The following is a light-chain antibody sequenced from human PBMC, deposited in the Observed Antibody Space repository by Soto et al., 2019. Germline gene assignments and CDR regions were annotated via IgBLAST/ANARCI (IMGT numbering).Light chain of an antibody. CDR1: RSDFGGSKY. CDR2: EVN. Sequence: PPSASVSPGHSFSMSCRGGRSDFGGSKYVSWYQVKPGRAPKLIIYEVNRRPEGSPYRFSGSKSGNTASLTVSGLQAEDEGDDYCFSYADTNKVVYGSGTKITVL. J-gene: IGLJ1*01. CDR3: FSYADTNKVV. V-gene: IGLV2-8*01.